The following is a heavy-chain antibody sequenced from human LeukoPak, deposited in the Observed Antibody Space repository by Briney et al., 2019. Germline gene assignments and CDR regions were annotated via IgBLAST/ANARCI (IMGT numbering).Heavy chain of an antibody. D-gene: IGHD5-18*01. CDR1: GFTFSGYW. J-gene: IGHJ3*02. Sequence: GGSLRLSCATSGFTFSGYWMHWVRQAPGKGLVWVSRINDDGSSTSYADSVKGRFTISRDNAKNTLYLQMNSLRAEDTAVYYCARAWYSYGPLDAFDIWGQGAMVTVSS. V-gene: IGHV3-74*01. CDR2: INDDGSST. CDR3: ARAWYSYGPLDAFDI.